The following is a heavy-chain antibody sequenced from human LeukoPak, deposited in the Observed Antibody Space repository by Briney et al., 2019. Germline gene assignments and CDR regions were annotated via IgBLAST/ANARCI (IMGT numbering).Heavy chain of an antibody. Sequence: SGTLSLTCSVSGDSIRRYFWSWIRLSPGKGLEWIGYVHHSGTSRYKPSLESRVTMSLDTSENQFSLTLKSVTAADTALYYCAGAEIDRLRSPGTLYYIDTWGPGTLVTVSS. J-gene: IGHJ5*02. V-gene: IGHV4-59*01. CDR2: VHHSGTS. CDR3: AGAEIDRLRSPGTLYYIDT. D-gene: IGHD5-12*01. CDR1: GDSIRRYF.